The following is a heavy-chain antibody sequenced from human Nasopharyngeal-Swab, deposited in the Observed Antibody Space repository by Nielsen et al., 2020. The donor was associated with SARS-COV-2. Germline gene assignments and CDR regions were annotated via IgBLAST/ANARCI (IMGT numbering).Heavy chain of an antibody. Sequence: NVSCKGSVYGFARYWLRWVRQMPGKGLEWMGIIYPGDSDTRYSPSFQGQVTTSADKSISTAYLQWSSLKASDTAMYYCARKGFGNDWFDPWGQGTLVTVSS. J-gene: IGHJ5*02. CDR2: IYPGDSDT. V-gene: IGHV5-51*01. CDR1: VYGFARYW. D-gene: IGHD3-16*01. CDR3: ARKGFGNDWFDP.